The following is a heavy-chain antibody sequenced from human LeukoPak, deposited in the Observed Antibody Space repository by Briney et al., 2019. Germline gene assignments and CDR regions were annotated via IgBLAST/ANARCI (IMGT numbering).Heavy chain of an antibody. D-gene: IGHD3-22*01. V-gene: IGHV1-69*05. CDR3: ASSRDYYDSSGYYG. CDR1: GGTFSSYA. CDR2: IIPIFGTA. Sequence: GASVKVSCKASGGTFSSYAISWVRQAPGQGLEWMGGIIPIFGTANYAQKFQGRVTITTDESTSTAYMELSSLRSEDTAVYYCASSRDYYDSSGYYGWGQGTLVTVSS. J-gene: IGHJ4*02.